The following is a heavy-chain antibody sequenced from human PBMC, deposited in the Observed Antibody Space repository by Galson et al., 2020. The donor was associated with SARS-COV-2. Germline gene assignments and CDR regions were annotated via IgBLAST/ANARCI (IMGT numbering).Heavy chain of an antibody. CDR3: ARDGLPDSSGYQGYYYYGMDV. J-gene: IGHJ6*02. D-gene: IGHD3-22*01. CDR1: GYTFTSYG. Sequence: ASVKVSCKASGYTFTSYGISWVRQAPGQGLEWMGWISAYNGNTNYAQKLQGRVTMTTDTSTSTAYMELRSLRSDDTAVYYCARDGLPDSSGYQGYYYYGMDVWGQGTTVTVSS. V-gene: IGHV1-18*01. CDR2: ISAYNGNT.